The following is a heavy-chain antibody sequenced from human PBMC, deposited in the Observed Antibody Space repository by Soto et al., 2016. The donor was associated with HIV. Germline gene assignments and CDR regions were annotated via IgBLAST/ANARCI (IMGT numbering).Heavy chain of an antibody. Sequence: EVQVVESGGDLVRSGRSVRLSCVASGFVFDSYNMNWIRQAPGKGLQWVASISKGGSSKYYVESVQGRFTISRDNARNSVYLQMDKVRVDDTAIYYCVRDERDAXGTNTDYWYFDLWGLALRSLSLQ. CDR3: VRDERDAXGTNTDYWYFDL. CDR2: ISKGGSSK. J-gene: IGHJ2*01. D-gene: IGHD1-7*01. CDR1: GFVFDSYN. V-gene: IGHV3-21*01.